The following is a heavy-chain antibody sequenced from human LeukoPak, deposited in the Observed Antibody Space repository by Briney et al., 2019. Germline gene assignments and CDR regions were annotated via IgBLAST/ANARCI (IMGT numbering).Heavy chain of an antibody. Sequence: GESLKISCKGSGYSFTSYWIGWVRQMPGKGLEWMGIIYPGDSDTRYSPSFQGQVTISADKSISTAYLQWSSLKASDTAMYYCARHGPSLTSSPWYFDYWGQGTLVTVSS. D-gene: IGHD3-9*01. CDR1: GYSFTSYW. V-gene: IGHV5-51*01. CDR2: IYPGDSDT. J-gene: IGHJ4*02. CDR3: ARHGPSLTSSPWYFDY.